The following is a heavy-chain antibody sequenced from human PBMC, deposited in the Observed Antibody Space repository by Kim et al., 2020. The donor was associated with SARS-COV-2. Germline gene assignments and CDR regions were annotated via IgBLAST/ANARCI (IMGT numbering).Heavy chain of an antibody. CDR2: N. D-gene: IGHD3-16*01. Sequence: NYSADSVKGRFTSSRDNSKTTMYLQRNSLRAEDTAVYYCARDGGNWFDPWGQGTLVTVSS. V-gene: IGHV3-30*01. J-gene: IGHJ5*02. CDR3: ARDGGNWFDP.